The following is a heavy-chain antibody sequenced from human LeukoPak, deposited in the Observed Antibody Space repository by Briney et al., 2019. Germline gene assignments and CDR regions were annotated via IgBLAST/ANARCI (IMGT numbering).Heavy chain of an antibody. V-gene: IGHV1-2*02. D-gene: IGHD6-19*01. CDR1: GYTFTGYY. J-gene: IGHJ4*02. CDR3: ARVGGPGYSRGWYGY. CDR2: INPNSGGT. Sequence: ASVKVSCKASGYTFTGYYLHWVRQAPGQGLEWMGWINPNSGGTNYAQKFQGRVTMTRDTSISTAYMEVSRLRSDDTAVYYGARVGGPGYSRGWYGYWGQGTLVTVSS.